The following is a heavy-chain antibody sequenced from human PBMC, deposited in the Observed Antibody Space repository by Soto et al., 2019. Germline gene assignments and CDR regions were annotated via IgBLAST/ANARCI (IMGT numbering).Heavy chain of an antibody. V-gene: IGHV1-69*01. D-gene: IGHD5-12*01. CDR1: GGTFSDLA. CDR2: IIPLFGTP. CDR3: ASERVAEMATGGYFDN. J-gene: IGHJ4*02. Sequence: QVHLMQSGAEVKKPGSSVKVSCKTSGGTFSDLAFSWVRQAPRQGLEWVGGIIPLFGTPNYAREFQGRVSISADESSNTVYMELRSLRSEDTAVYYCASERVAEMATGGYFDNWGQGTLVTVSS.